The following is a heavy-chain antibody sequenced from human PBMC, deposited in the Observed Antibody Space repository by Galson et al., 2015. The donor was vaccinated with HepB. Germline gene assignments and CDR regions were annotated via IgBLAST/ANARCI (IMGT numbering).Heavy chain of an antibody. CDR3: ARGAMVYALNWFDP. D-gene: IGHD2-8*01. V-gene: IGHV1-69*13. CDR1: GGTFSSYA. CDR2: IIPIFGTA. J-gene: IGHJ5*02. Sequence: SVKVSCKASGGTFSSYAISWVRQAPGQGLEWMGGIIPIFGTANYAQKFQGRVTITADESTSTAYMELSSLRSEDTAVYYCARGAMVYALNWFDPWGQGTLVTVSS.